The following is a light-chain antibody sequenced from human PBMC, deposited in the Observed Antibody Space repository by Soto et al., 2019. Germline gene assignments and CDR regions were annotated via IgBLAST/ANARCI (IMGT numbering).Light chain of an antibody. CDR2: GAS. CDR3: QQYGSSLIT. Sequence: DIVLTQSPGTLSLSPGERVTLSCRASQTIRSTYFAWYQQKPGQAPRLLIYGASSRATGIPVRFSGTGSGTDFALTISRLEPEASAVYYCQQYGSSLITFGRGTRLEIK. CDR1: QTIRSTY. J-gene: IGKJ5*01. V-gene: IGKV3-20*01.